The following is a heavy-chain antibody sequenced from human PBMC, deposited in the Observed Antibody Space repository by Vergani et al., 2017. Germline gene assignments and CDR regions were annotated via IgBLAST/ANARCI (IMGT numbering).Heavy chain of an antibody. CDR3: ARGYYDILTGYYILPQPNWFDP. CDR2: IIPIFGTA. Sequence: QVQLVQSGAEVKKPGSSVKVSCKASGGTFSSYAISWVRQAPGQGLEWMGGIIPIFGTANYAQKFQGRVTITADKSTSTAYMELSSLRSEDTAVYYCARGYYDILTGYYILPQPNWFDPWGQGTLVTVSS. D-gene: IGHD3-9*01. V-gene: IGHV1-69*06. J-gene: IGHJ5*02. CDR1: GGTFSSYA.